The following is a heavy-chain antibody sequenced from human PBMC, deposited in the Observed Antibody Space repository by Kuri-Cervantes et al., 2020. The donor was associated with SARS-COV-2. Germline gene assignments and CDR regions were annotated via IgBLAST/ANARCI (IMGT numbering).Heavy chain of an antibody. CDR2: INPNSGGT. J-gene: IGHJ5*02. CDR3: ARGARLTIFGVVIRGRENPCFDP. D-gene: IGHD3-3*01. V-gene: IGHV1-2*04. CDR1: GYTFTGYY. Sequence: ASVKVSCKASGYTFTGYYIHWVRQAPGPGLEWMGWINPNSGGTNYAQKFQGWVTMTRETSISTSYMEVSRQTSDDTAVYYCARGARLTIFGVVIRGRENPCFDPWGQGTLVTVSS.